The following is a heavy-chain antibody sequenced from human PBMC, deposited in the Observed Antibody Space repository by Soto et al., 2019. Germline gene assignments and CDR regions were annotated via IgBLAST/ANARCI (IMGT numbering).Heavy chain of an antibody. Sequence: GGSLRLSCAASGFTFNTYSMNWVRQAPGKGLERVLSNSSSGTYIHHADSLKGRFTISRDNAKNSLYLQMISLRAEDTAVYYCARDPSDCSSTSCWGYYALDVWGQGTTVTVS. CDR1: GFTFNTYS. CDR2: NSSSGTYI. CDR3: ARDPSDCSSTSCWGYYALDV. V-gene: IGHV3-21*01. D-gene: IGHD2-2*01. J-gene: IGHJ6*01.